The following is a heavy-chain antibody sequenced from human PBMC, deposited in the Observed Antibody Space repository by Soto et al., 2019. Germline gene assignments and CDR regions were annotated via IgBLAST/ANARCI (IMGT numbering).Heavy chain of an antibody. Sequence: GESLKISCKGSGYSFTSYWIGWVRQMPGKGLEWMGIIYPGDSDTRYSPSFQGQVTISADKSISTAYLQWSSLKASDTAMYYCARGGKDYSNSVDYYYYGMDVWGQGTTVTVSS. J-gene: IGHJ6*02. CDR2: IYPGDSDT. V-gene: IGHV5-51*01. CDR3: ARGGKDYSNSVDYYYYGMDV. CDR1: GYSFTSYW. D-gene: IGHD4-4*01.